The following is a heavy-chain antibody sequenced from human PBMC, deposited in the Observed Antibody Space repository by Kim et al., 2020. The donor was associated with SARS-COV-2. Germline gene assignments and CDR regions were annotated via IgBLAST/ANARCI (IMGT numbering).Heavy chain of an antibody. CDR3: ARDEFGGAFDI. V-gene: IGHV4-30-4*01. J-gene: IGHJ3*02. CDR1: GGSISSGDYY. CDR2: IYYSGST. Sequence: SETLSLTCTVSGGSISSGDYYWSWIRQPPGKGLEWIGYIYYSGSTYYNPSLKSRVTISVDTSKNQFSLKLSSVTAADTAVYYCARDEFGGAFDIWGQGTMVTVSS. D-gene: IGHD3-16*01.